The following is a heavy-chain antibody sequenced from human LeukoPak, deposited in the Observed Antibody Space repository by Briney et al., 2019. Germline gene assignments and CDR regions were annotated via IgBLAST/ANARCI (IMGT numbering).Heavy chain of an antibody. D-gene: IGHD7-27*01. J-gene: IGHJ4*02. CDR2: IYYSGST. Sequence: PSETLSLTCTVSGGSISSGGYYWSWIRQPPGKGLQWIGYIYYSGSTNYNPSLKSRVTISVDTSKNQFSPKLSSVTAADTAVYYCARHPKLGSGFDYWGQGTLVTVSS. CDR3: ARHPKLGSGFDY. CDR1: GGSISSGGYY. V-gene: IGHV4-61*08.